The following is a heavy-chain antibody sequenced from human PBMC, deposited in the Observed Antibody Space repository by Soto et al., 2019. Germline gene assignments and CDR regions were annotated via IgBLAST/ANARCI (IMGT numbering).Heavy chain of an antibody. Sequence: AGSLRLSCPASAFTFSNYATSWVRQAPGKVLEWDSAISGSGGSTYYADSVKGRLTISRDNSNNTLYLQMNSLRAEDTAVYYCAKDPRVHSCDSGSSSYWGQGTLVTVSS. CDR1: AFTFSNYA. CDR3: AKDPRVHSCDSGSSSY. V-gene: IGHV3-23*01. CDR2: ISGSGGST. J-gene: IGHJ4*02. D-gene: IGHD3-10*01.